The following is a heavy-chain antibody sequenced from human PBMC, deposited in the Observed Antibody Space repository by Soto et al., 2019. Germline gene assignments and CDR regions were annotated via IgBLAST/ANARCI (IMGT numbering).Heavy chain of an antibody. V-gene: IGHV1-8*01. Sequence: QVQLVQSGAEVKKPGASVKASCKASGYTFTSYDSNWVRQATGQGLEWMGWMNPNRGNTGYAQKFQGRDPMTRNTSIRTAYMELSSLRSEDTAVYYCARSPTRARLRGYSGSTDYWGQRTLVTVSS. CDR2: MNPNRGNT. CDR1: GYTFTSYD. D-gene: IGHD5-12*01. J-gene: IGHJ4*02. CDR3: ARSPTRARLRGYSGSTDY.